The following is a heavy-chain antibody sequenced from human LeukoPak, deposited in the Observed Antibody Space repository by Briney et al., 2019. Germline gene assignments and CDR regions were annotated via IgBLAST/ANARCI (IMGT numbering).Heavy chain of an antibody. J-gene: IGHJ4*02. D-gene: IGHD1-26*01. V-gene: IGHV3-21*01. CDR2: ISSSSSYI. Sequence: GGSLRLSCAASGFTFSSYSMNWVRQAPGKGLEWVSSISSSSSYIYHADSVKGRFTISRDNAKNSLYLQMNSLRAEDTAVYYCARGEIYWGQGPWSPSPQ. CDR1: GFTFSSYS. CDR3: ARGEIY.